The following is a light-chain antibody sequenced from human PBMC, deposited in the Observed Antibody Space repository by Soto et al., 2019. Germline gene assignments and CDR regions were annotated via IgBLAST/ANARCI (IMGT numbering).Light chain of an antibody. Sequence: QSVLTQPASVSGSPGQSIAISCTGTSSDVGGYNYVSWYQQHPGKAPKLMIYDVSSRPSGVSNRFSGSKSGNTASLTISGLQAGDEADYYCSSSTSSTTEVFGTGTKLTVL. CDR1: SSDVGGYNY. V-gene: IGLV2-14*03. J-gene: IGLJ1*01. CDR3: SSSTSSTTEV. CDR2: DVS.